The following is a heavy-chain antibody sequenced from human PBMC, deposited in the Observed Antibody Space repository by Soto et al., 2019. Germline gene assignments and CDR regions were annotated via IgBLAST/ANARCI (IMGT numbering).Heavy chain of an antibody. Sequence: QVQLVESGGGVVQPGRSLRLSCATSGFTFSDYAMHWVRQAPGKGLEWVAAISCDGSNTYYADSLTGRFTISRDPSKNTLYLDMNSLRPEDTAVYYCAKIRMVTAMFQMDVWGQGNTVIVSS. CDR1: GFTFSDYA. CDR3: AKIRMVTAMFQMDV. J-gene: IGHJ6*02. V-gene: IGHV3-30*18. D-gene: IGHD2-21*02. CDR2: ISCDGSNT.